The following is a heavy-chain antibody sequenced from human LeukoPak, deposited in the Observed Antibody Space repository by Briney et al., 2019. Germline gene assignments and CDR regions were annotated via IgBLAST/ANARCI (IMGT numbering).Heavy chain of an antibody. J-gene: IGHJ6*03. CDR1: GFTFSDYY. Sequence: GGSLRLSCAASGFTFSDYYMSWIRQAPGKGLEWVSYISSSGSTIYYANSVKGRFTISRDNAQNSVYLQMNSLRAEDTALYYCARDATTAAGWVYMDVWGKGTTVTISS. CDR2: ISSSGSTI. CDR3: ARDATTAAGWVYMDV. D-gene: IGHD6-13*01. V-gene: IGHV3-11*04.